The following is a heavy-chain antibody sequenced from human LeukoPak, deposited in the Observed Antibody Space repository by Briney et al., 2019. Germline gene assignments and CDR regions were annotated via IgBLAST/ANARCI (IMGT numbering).Heavy chain of an antibody. V-gene: IGHV4-59*01. Sequence: PSETLSLTCTVSGGSISSYYWSWIRQPPGKGLEWIGYIYYSGSTNYNPSLKSRVTISVDTSKNQFSLKLSSVTAADTAVYYRARGDSTPDPWWWFDPWGQGTLVTVSS. CDR1: GGSISSYY. CDR2: IYYSGST. CDR3: ARGDSTPDPWWWFDP. D-gene: IGHD6-13*01. J-gene: IGHJ5*02.